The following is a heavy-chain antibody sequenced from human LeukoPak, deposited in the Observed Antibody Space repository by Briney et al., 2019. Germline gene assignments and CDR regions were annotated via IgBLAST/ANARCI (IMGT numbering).Heavy chain of an antibody. CDR3: ARPGIAAAIDY. CDR2: ISSSSSTI. V-gene: IGHV3-48*04. D-gene: IGHD6-13*01. CDR1: GFTFSSYS. J-gene: IGHJ4*02. Sequence: PGGSLRLSCAASGFTFSSYSMNWVRQAPGKGLEWVSYISSSSSTIYYADSVKGRFTISRDNAKNSLYLQMNSLGAEDTAVYYCARPGIAAAIDYWGQGTLVTVSS.